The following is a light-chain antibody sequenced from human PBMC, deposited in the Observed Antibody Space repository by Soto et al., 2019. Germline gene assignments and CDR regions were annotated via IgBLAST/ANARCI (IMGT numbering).Light chain of an antibody. CDR1: QSVSSSY. CDR2: GVS. Sequence: EIVLTQSPVTLSLSPGERATLSCRASQSVSSSYLAWYQQKPGQAPRLLIYGVSSRATGIPDRFSGSGSGTDFTLTISRLEPEDFAVYYCQQYGSSGTFGQGTKVDIK. CDR3: QQYGSSGT. V-gene: IGKV3-20*01. J-gene: IGKJ1*01.